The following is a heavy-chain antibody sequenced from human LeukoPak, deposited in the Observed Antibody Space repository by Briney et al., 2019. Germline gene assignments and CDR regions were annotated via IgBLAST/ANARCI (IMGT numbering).Heavy chain of an antibody. J-gene: IGHJ4*02. CDR1: GFTFSSYT. Sequence: GGSLRLSCEASGFTFSSYTLTWVRQAPGKGLEWVSSNSSSSGYIYYADSVKGRFTISRDNAKSSLYLRMNSLRDEDTAVYYCAKPLTGGGSWPPFDSWGQGTLVTVSS. D-gene: IGHD2-15*01. V-gene: IGHV3-21*04. CDR2: NSSSSGYI. CDR3: AKPLTGGGSWPPFDS.